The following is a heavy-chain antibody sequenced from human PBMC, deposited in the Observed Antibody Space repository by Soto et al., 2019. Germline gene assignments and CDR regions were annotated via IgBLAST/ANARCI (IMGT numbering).Heavy chain of an antibody. CDR3: ARDTARAMVRIYYGMDV. CDR1: GFTFISYG. D-gene: IGHD3-10*01. CDR2: IWYDGSNK. Sequence: GGSLRLSCAASGFTFISYGMHWVLQAPCKGLEWVAVIWYDGSNKYYADSVKGRFTISRDNSKNTLYLQMNSLRAEDTAVYYCARDTARAMVRIYYGMDVWGQGTTVTVSS. J-gene: IGHJ6*02. V-gene: IGHV3-33*01.